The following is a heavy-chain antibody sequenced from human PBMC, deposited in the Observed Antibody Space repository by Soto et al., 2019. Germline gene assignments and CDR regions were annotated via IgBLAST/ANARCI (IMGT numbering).Heavy chain of an antibody. CDR2: IRSEGYSYET. Sequence: EVQLVESGGGLVQPGGSLKVSCAASGFTFSDSTIHWVRQASGKGLEWVGRIRSEGYSYETVCAASVKDRFTISRDDSKNTAYMQMNSLKIDVTDVYYCSRCAGSYGMDVWGQGTTVTVSS. J-gene: IGHJ6*02. V-gene: IGHV3-73*02. D-gene: IGHD3-10*02. CDR3: SRCAGSYGMDV. CDR1: GFTFSDST.